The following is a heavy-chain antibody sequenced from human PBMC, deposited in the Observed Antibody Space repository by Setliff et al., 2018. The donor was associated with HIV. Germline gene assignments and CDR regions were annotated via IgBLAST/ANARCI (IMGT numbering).Heavy chain of an antibody. D-gene: IGHD2-8*01. CDR1: GYSFTAYQ. J-gene: IGHJ4*02. V-gene: IGHV1-2*06. Sequence: ASVKVSCKTFGYSFTAYQMHWLRQAPGQGLEWMGRINRDNGGIDYAQKFQGRVTVTRDTSINTAYMDLSSLRSEDTAVYYCARGKVLRGNILYYWGQGTLVTVSS. CDR3: ARGKVLRGNILYY. CDR2: INRDNGGI.